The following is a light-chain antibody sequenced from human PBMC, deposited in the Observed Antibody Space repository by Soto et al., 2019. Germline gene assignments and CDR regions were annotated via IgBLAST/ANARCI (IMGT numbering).Light chain of an antibody. CDR2: KGT. V-gene: IGLV2-14*02. Sequence: QSVLAQPASVSGSPGQSITISCTGTSSDVGAYNSVSWYQQHPHRAPQVIIYKGTQRPSGVSNRFSGSTSGNAASLTISALQTEDEADYYCISYTSSSTLFVFGTGTKITVL. J-gene: IGLJ1*01. CDR1: SSDVGAYNS. CDR3: ISYTSSSTLFV.